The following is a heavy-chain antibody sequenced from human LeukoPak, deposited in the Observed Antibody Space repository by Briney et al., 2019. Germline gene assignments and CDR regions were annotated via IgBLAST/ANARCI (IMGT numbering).Heavy chain of an antibody. CDR1: GFTFSSYI. V-gene: IGHV3-21*01. CDR2: ISSSNSYI. CDR3: ARVGA. Sequence: GGSLRLSCAASGFTFSSYIMNGVRQAPGKGLEGVASISSSNSYIYYPHPVKGRFTISRDHAKNSLYLQMNGLRAEDTAVYYCARVGAWGQGTLVTVSS. D-gene: IGHD1-26*01. J-gene: IGHJ4*02.